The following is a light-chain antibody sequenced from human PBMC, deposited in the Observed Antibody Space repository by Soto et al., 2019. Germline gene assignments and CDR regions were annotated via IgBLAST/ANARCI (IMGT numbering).Light chain of an antibody. V-gene: IGKV3-11*01. J-gene: IGKJ5*01. Sequence: EIVLSQSPSTLPLSPGKRATLSSGATESVSTYLAWYQQKPGRAPRLLIYDASKRATGIPARFSGSGSGTGFTLTISSLEPEDFAVYYCQQRSKWPITFGQGTRLEIK. CDR3: QQRSKWPIT. CDR1: ESVSTY. CDR2: DAS.